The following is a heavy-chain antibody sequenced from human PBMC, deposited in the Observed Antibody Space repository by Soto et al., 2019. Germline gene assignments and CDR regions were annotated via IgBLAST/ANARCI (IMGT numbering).Heavy chain of an antibody. CDR2: SIPIVGTT. J-gene: IGHJ4*02. D-gene: IGHD1-26*01. Sequence: QVQLVQSGAEVKKPGSSVKVSCKASGGTFSTYAITWVRQAPGQGLEWLGGSIPIVGTTDYARKFPGRVTITAAESTSTVFIELSSLTAEDTAVYYCARGVGAYYFDYWGQGTLVTVSS. CDR3: ARGVGAYYFDY. V-gene: IGHV1-69*01. CDR1: GGTFSTYA.